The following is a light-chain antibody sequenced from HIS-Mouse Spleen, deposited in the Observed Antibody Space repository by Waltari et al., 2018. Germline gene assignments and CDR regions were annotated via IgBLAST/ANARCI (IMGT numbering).Light chain of an antibody. J-gene: IGKJ1*01. V-gene: IGKV1-5*03. CDR3: QQYNSYSRT. CDR2: KAS. CDR1: TSISSW. Sequence: DIQMTQSPSTLSASVGDRVTIPCRASTSISSWLAWYQQKPGKAPKLLIYKASSLESGVPSRFSGSGSGTEFTLTISSLQPDDFATYYCQQYNSYSRTFGQGTKVEIK.